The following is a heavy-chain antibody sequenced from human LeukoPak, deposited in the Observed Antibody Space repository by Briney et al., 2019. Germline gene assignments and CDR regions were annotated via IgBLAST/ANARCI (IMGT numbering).Heavy chain of an antibody. Sequence: PGGSLRLSCAASGFTFSSYAMSWVRQAPGKGLEWVSAISGSGGSTYYADSVKGRFTISRDNSKNTLYLQMNSLRAEDTAVYYCAKDPWGYYYDSSGYYRLDYWGQGTLVTVSS. CDR3: AKDPWGYYYDSSGYYRLDY. V-gene: IGHV3-23*01. CDR2: ISGSGGST. J-gene: IGHJ4*02. D-gene: IGHD3-22*01. CDR1: GFTFSSYA.